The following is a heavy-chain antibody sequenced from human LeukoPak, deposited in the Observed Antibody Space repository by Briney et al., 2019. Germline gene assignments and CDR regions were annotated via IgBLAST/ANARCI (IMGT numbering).Heavy chain of an antibody. V-gene: IGHV1-18*01. CDR1: GGTFSSYA. Sequence: ASVKVSCKASGGTFSSYAISWVRQAPGQGLEWMGWISANNGNTNYAQKFQGRLTMATDTSTNTAYMELRSLRPDDTAVYYCARDFFHGHCSGLTCFLLDSWGQGSLVTVSS. D-gene: IGHD2-15*01. CDR2: ISANNGNT. CDR3: ARDFFHGHCSGLTCFLLDS. J-gene: IGHJ4*02.